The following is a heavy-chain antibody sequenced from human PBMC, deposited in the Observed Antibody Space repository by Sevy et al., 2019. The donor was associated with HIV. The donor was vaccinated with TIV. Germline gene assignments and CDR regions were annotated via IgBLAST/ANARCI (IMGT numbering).Heavy chain of an antibody. J-gene: IGHJ4*02. V-gene: IGHV1-2*06. CDR2: INPNSGGT. D-gene: IGHD3-16*01. Sequence: ASVNVSCKASGYTFTGYYMHWVRQAPGQGLEWMGRINPNSGGTNYAQKFQGRVTMTRDTSISTAYMELSRLRSDDTAVYYCASQFLKDSATIMGGYWGQGTLVTVSS. CDR3: ASQFLKDSATIMGGY. CDR1: GYTFTGYY.